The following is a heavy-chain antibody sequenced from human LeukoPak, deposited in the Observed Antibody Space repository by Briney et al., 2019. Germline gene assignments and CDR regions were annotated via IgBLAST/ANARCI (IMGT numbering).Heavy chain of an antibody. CDR1: GISFSSHG. D-gene: IGHD3-22*01. CDR2: IWYDGSNI. J-gene: IGHJ4*02. V-gene: IGHV3-33*01. CDR3: ARARNDYDSNGFSFLDY. Sequence: GGSLRLSCAASGISFSSHGLHWVRQAPGKGLGWVADIWYDGSNIYYADSVKGRFTISRDNSKNTLYLQMNSLRAEDTALYYCARARNDYDSNGFSFLDYWGQGTLVTVSS.